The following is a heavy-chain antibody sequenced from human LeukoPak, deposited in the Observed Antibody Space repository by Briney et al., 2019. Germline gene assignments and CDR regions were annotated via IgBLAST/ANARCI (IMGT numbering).Heavy chain of an antibody. CDR1: GFTLSSYA. CDR3: ARGGSYLSAFDI. V-gene: IGHV3-53*01. J-gene: IGHJ3*02. Sequence: GGSLRLSCAASGFTLSSYAMSWVRQAPGKGLEWVSIIYSGGSTFYSDSVKGRFTISRDNSKNTLYLQMNSLRAEDTAVYHCARGGSYLSAFDIWGQGKMVTVSS. D-gene: IGHD1-26*01. CDR2: IYSGGST.